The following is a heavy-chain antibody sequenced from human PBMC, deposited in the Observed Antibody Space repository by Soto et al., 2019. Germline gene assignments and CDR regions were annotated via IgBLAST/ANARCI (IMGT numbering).Heavy chain of an antibody. Sequence: QVQLQESGPGLVKPSETLSLTCTVSGGSIGNSYWSWIRQSPGKGLEWIGYIYYSGSSNYNPSVKSRFSISVDTSKNQFSLKLSSVTAADTAVYYCARHSSSWPIFDYWGQGTLVIVSS. CDR2: IYYSGSS. V-gene: IGHV4-59*08. CDR1: GGSIGNSY. J-gene: IGHJ4*02. D-gene: IGHD6-13*01. CDR3: ARHSSSWPIFDY.